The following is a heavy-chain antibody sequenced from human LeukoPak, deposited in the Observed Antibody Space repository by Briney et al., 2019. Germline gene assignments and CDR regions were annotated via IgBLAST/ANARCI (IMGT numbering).Heavy chain of an antibody. Sequence: GGSLRLSCAASGYTFSRYWLHWVRQAPGKGLVWVSRINSDGSSTSYADSVKGRFTISRDNAKNTVYVQMNSEGAEDTAVYYCARQYSGSSWYFDLCGRGTLVTVSS. J-gene: IGHJ2*01. V-gene: IGHV3-74*01. D-gene: IGHD6-6*01. CDR2: INSDGSST. CDR1: GYTFSRYW. CDR3: ARQYSGSSWYFDL.